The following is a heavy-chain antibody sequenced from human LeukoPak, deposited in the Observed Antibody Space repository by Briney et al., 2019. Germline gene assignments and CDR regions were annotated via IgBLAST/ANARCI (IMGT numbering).Heavy chain of an antibody. Sequence: GGSLRLSCAASGFTFGDYTMHWVRQAPGKGLEWVSLISWDGGSTYYADSVKGRFTISRDNAKNSLYLQMNSLRAEDTALYYCARGDSSPFDYWGQGTLVTVSS. CDR1: GFTFGDYT. CDR3: ARGDSSPFDY. CDR2: ISWDGGST. D-gene: IGHD6-13*01. V-gene: IGHV3-43*01. J-gene: IGHJ4*02.